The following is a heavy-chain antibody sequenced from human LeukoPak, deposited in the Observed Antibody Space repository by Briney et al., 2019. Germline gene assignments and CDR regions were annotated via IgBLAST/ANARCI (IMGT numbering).Heavy chain of an antibody. D-gene: IGHD2-21*01. V-gene: IGHV3-53*01. CDR3: ARVGDHFHWFLDL. CDR1: GFTFSTNY. CDR2: LYCGSDT. Sequence: GGSLTLSCAASGFTFSTNYMNWVRQAPGKGLEWVSILYCGSDTYYSDSVKGRFTISRDDSRNTLFLHMSSVKAEDTAIYYCARVGDHFHWFLDLWGRGTLVGVSS. J-gene: IGHJ2*01.